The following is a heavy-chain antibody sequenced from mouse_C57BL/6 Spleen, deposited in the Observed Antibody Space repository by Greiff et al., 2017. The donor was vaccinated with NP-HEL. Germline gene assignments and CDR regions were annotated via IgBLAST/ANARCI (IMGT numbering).Heavy chain of an antibody. CDR2: IHPNSGST. Sequence: QVQLQQPGAELVKPGASVKLSCKASGYTFTSYGMHWVKQRPGQGLEWIGMIHPNSGSTNYNEKFKSKATLTVDKSSSTAYMQLSSLTSEDSAVYYCARLDDYDDYYAMDYWGQGTSVTVSS. J-gene: IGHJ4*01. CDR3: ARLDDYDDYYAMDY. V-gene: IGHV1-64*01. D-gene: IGHD2-4*01. CDR1: GYTFTSYG.